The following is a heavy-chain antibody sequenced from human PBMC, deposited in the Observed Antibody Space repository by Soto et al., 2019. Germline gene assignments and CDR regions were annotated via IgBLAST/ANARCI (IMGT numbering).Heavy chain of an antibody. CDR1: VYSVSSNSAA. CDR2: TYYRSKWYN. J-gene: IGHJ5*02. CDR3: ARGRTWLQLMNWFEA. V-gene: IGHV6-1*01. D-gene: IGHD5-18*01. Sequence: SQTLSLTCAISVYSVSSNSAAWNWIRQSPSRGLECLGRTYYRSKWYNDYAVSVKSRITIKPDTSKNQFSLQLNSVTPEDTSVYYCARGRTWLQLMNWFEAWGQGTLVTVSS.